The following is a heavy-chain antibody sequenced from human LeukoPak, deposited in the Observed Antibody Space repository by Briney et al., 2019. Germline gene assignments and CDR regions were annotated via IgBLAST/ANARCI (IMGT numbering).Heavy chain of an antibody. CDR2: ISGSGGST. CDR3: AKSIYGDYWDDAFDI. CDR1: GFTFTSYA. Sequence: GGSLRLSCAASGFTFTSYAMSWVRQAPGKGLEWVSAISGSGGSTYHADSVRGRLTISRDNSKNTLYLQMSSLRAEDTAVYYCAKSIYGDYWDDAFDIWGQGTMVTVSS. D-gene: IGHD4-17*01. J-gene: IGHJ3*02. V-gene: IGHV3-23*01.